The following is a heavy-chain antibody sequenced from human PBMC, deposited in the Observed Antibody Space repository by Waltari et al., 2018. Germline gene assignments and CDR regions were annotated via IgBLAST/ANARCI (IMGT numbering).Heavy chain of an antibody. Sequence: QVQLVESGGGVVQAGRFVRLSCAASGFTFSSYGIHWVRQAPGKGLEWVAVIWYDGSNKYYADSVKGRFTISRDNSKNTLYLQMNSLRAEDTAMYYCAKDRGVTSMDVWGQGTTVTVSS. J-gene: IGHJ6*02. CDR3: AKDRGVTSMDV. D-gene: IGHD3-10*01. CDR1: GFTFSSYG. V-gene: IGHV3-30*18. CDR2: IWYDGSNK.